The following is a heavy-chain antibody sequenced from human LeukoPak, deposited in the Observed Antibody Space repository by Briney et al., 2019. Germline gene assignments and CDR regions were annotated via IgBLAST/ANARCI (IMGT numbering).Heavy chain of an antibody. J-gene: IGHJ4*02. CDR1: GFTFSSYA. Sequence: GGSLRLSCAASGFTFSSYAMSWVRQAPGKGLEWVSAISGSGGSTYYADSVKGRFTISRDNAKNSLYLQMNSLRAEDTAVYYCARSLPQCSGGNCYHRFFDYWGQGSLVTVSS. D-gene: IGHD2-15*01. CDR2: ISGSGGST. CDR3: ARSLPQCSGGNCYHRFFDY. V-gene: IGHV3-23*01.